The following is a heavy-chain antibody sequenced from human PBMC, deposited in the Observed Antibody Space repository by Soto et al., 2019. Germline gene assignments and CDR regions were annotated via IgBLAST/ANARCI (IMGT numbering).Heavy chain of an antibody. J-gene: IGHJ6*03. CDR2: IKQDGSEK. D-gene: IGHD2-2*01. Sequence: GGSLRLSCAASGFTFSSYWLNWVRQAPGKGREWVASIKQDGSEKYYVDSVKGRFTITRDDAKNSLYLQMNSLRAEDTAVYYCARDCSSTSCYFYYYYYMDVWGKGTTVTVSS. V-gene: IGHV3-7*01. CDR3: ARDCSSTSCYFYYYYYMDV. CDR1: GFTFSSYW.